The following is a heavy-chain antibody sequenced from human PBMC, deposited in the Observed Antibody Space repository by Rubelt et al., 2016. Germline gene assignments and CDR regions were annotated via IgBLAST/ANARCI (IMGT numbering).Heavy chain of an antibody. CDR3: ARDYCSGGSCYSVFDY. Sequence: QVQLVQSGAEVKKPGSSVKVSCKASGGTFSSYAISWVRQAPGQGLEWMGGIIPVFDTANYAQKCQGRITRTADESTSTAYMELSSLRSDDTAVYYCARDYCSGGSCYSVFDYWGQGTLVTVSS. CDR1: GGTFSSYA. CDR2: IIPVFDTA. V-gene: IGHV1-69*01. D-gene: IGHD2-15*01. J-gene: IGHJ4*02.